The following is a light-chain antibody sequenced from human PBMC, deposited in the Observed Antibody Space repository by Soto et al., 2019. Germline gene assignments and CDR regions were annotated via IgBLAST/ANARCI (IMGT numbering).Light chain of an antibody. CDR1: SSDIGGYNF. CDR3: SSDTSSSTLI. J-gene: IGLJ2*01. CDR2: EVN. Sequence: QSALTQPASVSGSPGQSITISCTGTSSDIGGYNFVSWYQQHPGKAPKLLIHEVNNRPSGVSIRFSGSKSGNTASPTISGLQAEDEADYYCSSDTSSSTLIFGGGTKLTVL. V-gene: IGLV2-14*01.